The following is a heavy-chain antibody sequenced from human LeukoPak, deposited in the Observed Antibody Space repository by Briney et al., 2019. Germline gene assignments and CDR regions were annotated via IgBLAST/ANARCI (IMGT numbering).Heavy chain of an antibody. CDR3: AKLTYGDYPFDY. CDR1: GFTFSNYG. CDR2: ISYDGSNK. J-gene: IGHJ4*02. Sequence: GGSLRLSCAASGFTFSNYGMHWVRQAPGKGLEWVAVISYDGSNKYYADSVKGRFTISRDNSKNTLYLQMNSLRGEDTAVYYCAKLTYGDYPFDYWGQGTLVTVSS. V-gene: IGHV3-30*18. D-gene: IGHD4-17*01.